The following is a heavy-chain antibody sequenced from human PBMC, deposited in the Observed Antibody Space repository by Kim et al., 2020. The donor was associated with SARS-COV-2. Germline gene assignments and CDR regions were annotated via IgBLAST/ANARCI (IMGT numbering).Heavy chain of an antibody. CDR2: INTNTGNP. D-gene: IGHD4-17*01. V-gene: IGHV7-4-1*02. CDR1: GYTFTSYA. J-gene: IGHJ6*02. CDR3: AREGLTWGDYGDYYYGMDV. Sequence: ASVKVSCKASGYTFTSYAMNWVRQAPGQGLEWMGWINTNTGNPTYAQGFTGRFVFSLDTSVSTAYLQISSLKAEDTAVYYCAREGLTWGDYGDYYYGMDVWGQGTTVTVSS.